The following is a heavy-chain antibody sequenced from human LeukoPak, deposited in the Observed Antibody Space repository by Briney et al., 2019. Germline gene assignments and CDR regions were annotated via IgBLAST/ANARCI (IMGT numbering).Heavy chain of an antibody. CDR2: IYYSGST. Sequence: SETLSLTCTVSGGSISSGGYYWSWIRQHPGKGLEWIGYIYYSGSTYYNPSLKSRVTISVDTSKNQLSLKLSSVTAADTAVYYCARVSLSGGWYYYDSSGYPDDAFDIWGQGTLVTVSS. J-gene: IGHJ3*02. D-gene: IGHD3-22*01. CDR1: GGSISSGGYY. CDR3: ARVSLSGGWYYYDSSGYPDDAFDI. V-gene: IGHV4-31*03.